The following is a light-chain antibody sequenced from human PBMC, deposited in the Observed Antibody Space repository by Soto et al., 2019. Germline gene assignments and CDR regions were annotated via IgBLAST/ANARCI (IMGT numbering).Light chain of an antibody. CDR1: QSVSSSY. CDR3: QQYNNWPHT. CDR2: GAS. J-gene: IGKJ2*01. V-gene: IGKV3-20*01. Sequence: EIVLTQSPGTLSLSPGERATLSCRASQSVSSSYLAWYQQKPGQAPRLLIYGASSRATGIPVRFSGSGSGTEFTLTINSLQSEDFAVYYCQQYNNWPHTFGQGT.